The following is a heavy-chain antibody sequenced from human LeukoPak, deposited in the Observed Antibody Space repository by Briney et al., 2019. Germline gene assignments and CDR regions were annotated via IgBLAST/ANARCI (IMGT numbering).Heavy chain of an antibody. CDR3: VRGTDSSGYSFDY. D-gene: IGHD3-22*01. CDR1: GGSISSYY. CDR2: IYYSGST. J-gene: IGHJ4*02. Sequence: SETLSLTCTVSGGSISSYYWSWIRQPPGKGLEWIGYIYYSGSTNYNPSLKSRVTISVDTSKNQFSLKLSSVTAADTAVYYCVRGTDSSGYSFDYWGQGTLVTVSS. V-gene: IGHV4-59*01.